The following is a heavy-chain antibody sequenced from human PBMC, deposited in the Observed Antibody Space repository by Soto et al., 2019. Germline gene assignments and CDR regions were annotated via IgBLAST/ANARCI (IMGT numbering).Heavy chain of an antibody. CDR2: MNPNSGNT. CDR3: ARGAGLWFGELFYWFDP. CDR1: GYTFTSYD. D-gene: IGHD3-10*01. J-gene: IGHJ5*02. V-gene: IGHV1-8*01. Sequence: ASVKVSCKASGYTFTSYDINWVRQATGQGLEWMGWMNPNSGNTGYAQKFQGRVTMTRNTSISTAYMELSSLRSEDTAVYYCARGAGLWFGELFYWFDPWGQGTLVTVSS.